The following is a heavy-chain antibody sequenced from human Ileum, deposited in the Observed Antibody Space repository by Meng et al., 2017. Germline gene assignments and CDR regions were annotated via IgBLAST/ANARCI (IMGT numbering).Heavy chain of an antibody. D-gene: IGHD3-22*01. J-gene: IGHJ5*02. Sequence: QMQGQESGPGLGKPAGTRARTGTVDGGSGGPFSSATWWSWVRQSPGKGLEWIGEIYHSGTTTDYNPSFKSRVTISVDQSKNQFSLRLSSVTAADTAVYYCATRYHDSSPFDPWGQGTLVTVSS. CDR1: GGPFSSATW. V-gene: IGHV4-4*02. CDR2: IYHSGTT. CDR3: ATRYHDSSPFDP.